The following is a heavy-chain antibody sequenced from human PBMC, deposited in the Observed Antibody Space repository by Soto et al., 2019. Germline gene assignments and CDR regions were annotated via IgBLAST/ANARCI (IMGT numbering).Heavy chain of an antibody. V-gene: IGHV4-39*01. CDR1: GGSVTSSSCY. Sequence: QLQLQESGPGLVKPSETLSLTCTVSGGSVTSSSCYWGWIRRPPGKELEWVGDIYHTGTTYYNPSLKSRVTIYVDTSTEQFSLKLSSVTAADTAMYYCVRLTSRITAASHGSSNCLVPWGPVTMVSVSS. CDR3: VRLTSRITAASHGSSNCLVP. J-gene: IGHJ5*02. D-gene: IGHD1-20*01. CDR2: IYHTGTT.